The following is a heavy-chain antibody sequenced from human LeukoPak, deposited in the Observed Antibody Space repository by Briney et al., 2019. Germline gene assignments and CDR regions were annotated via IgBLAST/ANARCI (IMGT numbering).Heavy chain of an antibody. CDR2: MNPNSGNT. J-gene: IGHJ4*02. CDR3: ARSGRGTYYYFDL. D-gene: IGHD1-26*01. CDR1: GYTFTSYD. V-gene: IGHV1-8*02. Sequence: ASVTVSCKASGYTFTSYDINWVRQATGQGLEWMGWMNPNSGNTGYAQKFHGRVSMTADTSTSTAYMELRSLRSDDTAVYYCARSGRGTYYYFDLWGQGTLVTVSS.